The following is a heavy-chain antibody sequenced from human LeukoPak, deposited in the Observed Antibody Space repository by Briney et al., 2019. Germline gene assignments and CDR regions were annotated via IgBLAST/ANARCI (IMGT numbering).Heavy chain of an antibody. Sequence: GGSLRLSCAASGFTFSSYAMSWVRQAPGKGLEWVAVISYDGSNKYYADSVKGRFTISRDNSKNTLYLQMNSLRAEDTAVYYCARELSGFYDSSGNFDYWGQGTLVTVSS. CDR2: ISYDGSNK. CDR3: ARELSGFYDSSGNFDY. J-gene: IGHJ4*02. V-gene: IGHV3-30-3*01. D-gene: IGHD3-22*01. CDR1: GFTFSSYA.